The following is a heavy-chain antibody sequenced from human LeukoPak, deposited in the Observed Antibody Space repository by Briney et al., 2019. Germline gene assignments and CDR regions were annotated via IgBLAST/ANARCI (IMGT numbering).Heavy chain of an antibody. J-gene: IGHJ4*02. CDR3: ARAGRSFDWFAFDY. V-gene: IGHV3-30*04. CDR1: GFTLSHYA. Sequence: GGSLRLSCAASGFTLSHYAMHWVRQAPGKGLEWVAGILFDGSNTNYADSVKGRFTISRDNSKSTVYLQINTLRTEDTAVYYCARAGRSFDWFAFDYWGQGTLVTVSS. D-gene: IGHD3-9*01. CDR2: ILFDGSNT.